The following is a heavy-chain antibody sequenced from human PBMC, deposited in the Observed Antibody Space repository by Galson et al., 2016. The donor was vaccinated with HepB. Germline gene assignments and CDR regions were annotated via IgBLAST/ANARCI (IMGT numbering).Heavy chain of an antibody. V-gene: IGHV1-18*01. D-gene: IGHD2-15*01. Sequence: SVKVSCKASGYTFTTYGITWVRQAPGQGLEWMGWINPYNGDISYAQNLQGRATMTTDTSTSTAYIELRSLTSDDTAVYYCGRGGSWRVFDSWGQGTLVTVPS. CDR2: INPYNGDI. CDR3: GRGGSWRVFDS. J-gene: IGHJ4*02. CDR1: GYTFTTYG.